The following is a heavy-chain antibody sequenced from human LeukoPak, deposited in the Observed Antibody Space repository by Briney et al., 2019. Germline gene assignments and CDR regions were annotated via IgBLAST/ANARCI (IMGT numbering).Heavy chain of an antibody. J-gene: IGHJ4*02. D-gene: IGHD4-17*01. CDR2: ISGSGGST. V-gene: IGHV3-23*01. Sequence: GGSLRLSCAASGFTFSSYSMNWVRQAPGKGLECVSAISGSGGSTYYADSVKGRFTISRDNSKNTLYLQMNSLRAEDTAVYYCAKVESATVTKYYFDHWGQGTLVTVSS. CDR3: AKVESATVTKYYFDH. CDR1: GFTFSSYS.